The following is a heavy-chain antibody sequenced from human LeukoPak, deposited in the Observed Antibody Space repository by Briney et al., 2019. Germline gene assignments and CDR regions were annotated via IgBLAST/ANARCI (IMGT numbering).Heavy chain of an antibody. CDR2: IYYSGST. V-gene: IGHV4-59*01. J-gene: IGHJ3*02. Sequence: PSETLSLTCTVSGGSISSYYWSWIRQPPGKGLEWIGYIYYSGSTNYNPSLKSRVTISVDTSKNQFSLKLSSVTAADTAVYYCARVPYYRAVAAAFDMGGQGTMVTVSS. D-gene: IGHD6-19*01. CDR1: GGSISSYY. CDR3: ARVPYYRAVAAAFDM.